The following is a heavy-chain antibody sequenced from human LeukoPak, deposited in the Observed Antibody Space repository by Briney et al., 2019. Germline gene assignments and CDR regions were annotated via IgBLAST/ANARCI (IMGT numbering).Heavy chain of an antibody. D-gene: IGHD2-2*01. Sequence: ASVKVSCKASGYTFTSYYMHWVRQATGQGLEWMGWMNPNSGNTGYAQKFQGRVTMTRNTSISTAYMELSSLRSEDTAVYYCARGRYKEYCSSTSCQPGNDYWGQGTLVTVSS. CDR3: ARGRYKEYCSSTSCQPGNDY. V-gene: IGHV1-8*02. J-gene: IGHJ4*02. CDR2: MNPNSGNT. CDR1: GYTFTSYY.